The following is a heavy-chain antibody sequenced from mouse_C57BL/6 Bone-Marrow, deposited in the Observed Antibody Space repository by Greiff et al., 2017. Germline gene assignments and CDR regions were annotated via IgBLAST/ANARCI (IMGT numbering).Heavy chain of an antibody. Sequence: EVQLQQSGGGLVQPGGSMKLSCAASGFTFSDAWMDWVRQSPGKGLEWVAEIRNKANNHATYYPESVKGRFTISRDDSKSSVYLQRNSIRAEYTGIYYCTRLGLLRRLFAYWGQGTLVTVSA. J-gene: IGHJ3*01. V-gene: IGHV6-6*01. CDR1: GFTFSDAW. CDR2: IRNKANNHAT. CDR3: TRLGLLRRLFAY. D-gene: IGHD2-3*01.